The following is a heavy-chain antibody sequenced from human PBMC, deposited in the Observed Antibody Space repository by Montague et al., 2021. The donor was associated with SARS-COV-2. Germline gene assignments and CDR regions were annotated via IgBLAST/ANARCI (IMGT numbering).Heavy chain of an antibody. Sequence: SETLSLTCSVSSGSIISSGYCWVWIPQPPGKELVWISNNYCIATTYYTPTLQSRGTISVDTSKNHLSLRLSSVTAADTAVYFCARGKSRRVSIPFDYWGQGSQVTVSS. CDR2: NYCIATT. CDR1: SGSIISSGYC. CDR3: ARGKSRRVSIPFDY. J-gene: IGHJ4*02. V-gene: IGHV4-39*02. D-gene: IGHD2-21*01.